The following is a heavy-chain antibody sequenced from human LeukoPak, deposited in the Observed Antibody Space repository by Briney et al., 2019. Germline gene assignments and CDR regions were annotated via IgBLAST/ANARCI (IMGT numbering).Heavy chain of an antibody. Sequence: ASVKVSCKVSGYTLTELSMHWVRQAPGKGLEWMGGLDPEDGETIYAQKFQGRVTMTEDTSTDTAYMELSSLRSEDTAVYYCATCVRLSSTSCYPSSWGQGTLVTVSS. CDR1: GYTLTELS. V-gene: IGHV1-24*01. CDR2: LDPEDGET. CDR3: ATCVRLSSTSCYPSS. D-gene: IGHD2-2*01. J-gene: IGHJ5*02.